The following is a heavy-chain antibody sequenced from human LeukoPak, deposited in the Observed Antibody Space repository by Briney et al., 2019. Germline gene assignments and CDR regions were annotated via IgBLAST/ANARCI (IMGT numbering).Heavy chain of an antibody. D-gene: IGHD3-3*01. V-gene: IGHV3-23*01. Sequence: PGGSLRLSCAASGFTFSSYAMSWVRQAPGKGLEWVAAISGSGGSTYYADSVKGRFTISRDNSKNALYLQMNSLRAEDTAVYYCAKEPTSWFLWFDCWGQGTLVTVSS. CDR2: ISGSGGST. J-gene: IGHJ4*02. CDR1: GFTFSSYA. CDR3: AKEPTSWFLWFDC.